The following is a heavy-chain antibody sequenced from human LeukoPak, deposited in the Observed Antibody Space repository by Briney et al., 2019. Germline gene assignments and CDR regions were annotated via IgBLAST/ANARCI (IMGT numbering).Heavy chain of an antibody. V-gene: IGHV3-30*18. CDR1: GVTLSLYG. D-gene: IGHD3-10*01. J-gene: IGHJ5*02. CDR3: AKEGTPHVSTWYDL. Sequence: GRSLRLSCAASGVTLSLYGMHWVRQAPGKGLEWVAVISHEGGSQHYADSVKGRFIISRDNPRNTLYLQMNILRTEDTAVYYCAKEGTPHVSTWYDLWGQGTQVIVSS. CDR2: ISHEGGSQ.